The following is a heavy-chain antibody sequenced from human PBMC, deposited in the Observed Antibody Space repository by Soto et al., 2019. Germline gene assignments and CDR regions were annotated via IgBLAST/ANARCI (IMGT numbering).Heavy chain of an antibody. CDR1: GFTFSDYY. CDR3: ARDIGENYDSSGYHDY. D-gene: IGHD3-22*01. J-gene: IGHJ4*02. V-gene: IGHV3-11*05. Sequence: PGGSLRLSCAASGFTFSDYYMSWIGQAPGKGLEWVSYISNSGSYTNYADSVKGRFTISRDNAKNSLYLQMNSLRAEDTAVYYCARDIGENYDSSGYHDYWGQGTLVTVSS. CDR2: ISNSGSYT.